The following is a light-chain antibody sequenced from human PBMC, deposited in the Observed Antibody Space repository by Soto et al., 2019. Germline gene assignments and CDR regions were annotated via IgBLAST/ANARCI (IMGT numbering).Light chain of an antibody. CDR1: RSNIGTNF. J-gene: IGLJ1*01. V-gene: IGLV1-44*01. Sequence: QSVLTQPPSASGTPGQTVSISCSGSRSNIGTNFVFWYQQLPGTVPKLLIYSNDHRPSGVPDRFSGFKSGTSASLTISGLQAEDEADYYCCSYAGSYTYVFGTGTKLTVL. CDR2: SND. CDR3: CSYAGSYTYV.